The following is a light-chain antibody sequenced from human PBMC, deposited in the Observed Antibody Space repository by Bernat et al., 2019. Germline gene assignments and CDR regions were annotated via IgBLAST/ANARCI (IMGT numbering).Light chain of an antibody. CDR2: DTN. CDR1: TGAVTNDHY. V-gene: IGLV7-46*01. Sequence: QAVVTQETSLTVSPGGTVTLTCGSSTGAVTNDHYPYWFQQKPGQAPRTLIYDTNGKHSWTPARFSGSLLGGKAALTLSGAQPEDEADYYCFLSYNCARGVFGGGTKLTVL. J-gene: IGLJ2*01. CDR3: FLSYNCARGV.